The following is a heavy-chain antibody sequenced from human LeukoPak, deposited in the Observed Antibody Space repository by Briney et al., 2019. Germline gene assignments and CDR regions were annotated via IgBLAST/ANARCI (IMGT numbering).Heavy chain of an antibody. CDR3: ARGQGA. V-gene: IGHV3-30*14. CDR1: GFTFSSYA. CDR2: ISYDGSNK. J-gene: IGHJ5*02. Sequence: GRSLRLSCAASGFTFSSYAMHWVRQAPGKGLEWVAVISYDGSNKYYADSVKGRFTISRDNSKNTLFLQMNSLRADDTAMYYCARGQGAWGQGTLVTVSS.